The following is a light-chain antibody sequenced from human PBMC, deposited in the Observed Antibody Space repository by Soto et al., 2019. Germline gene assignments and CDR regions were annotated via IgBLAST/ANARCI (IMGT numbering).Light chain of an antibody. V-gene: IGKV3-20*01. CDR1: QSVTTNY. J-gene: IGKJ2*01. Sequence: EIVLTQSPDTLALSPGERATLSCRASQSVTTNYLAWYQQKPGQAPRLIIFGISSRATGIPDRFSGSGSGTDFTLTIARLEPEDFAVYSCQQYGSSYAFGQGTKLEI. CDR2: GIS. CDR3: QQYGSSYA.